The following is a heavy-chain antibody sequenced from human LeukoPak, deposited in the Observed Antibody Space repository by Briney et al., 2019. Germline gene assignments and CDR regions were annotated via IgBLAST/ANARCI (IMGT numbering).Heavy chain of an antibody. J-gene: IGHJ4*02. CDR3: ARTQPLRYCSGGSCYPLDY. D-gene: IGHD2-15*01. V-gene: IGHV3-11*04. CDR1: GFSFPNAW. CDR2: ISSSGSTI. Sequence: GGSLRLSCAVSGFSFPNAWMSWVRQAPGKGLEWVSYISSSGSTIYYADSVKGRFTISRDNAKNSLYLQMNSLRAEDTAVYYCARTQPLRYCSGGSCYPLDYWGQGTLVTVSS.